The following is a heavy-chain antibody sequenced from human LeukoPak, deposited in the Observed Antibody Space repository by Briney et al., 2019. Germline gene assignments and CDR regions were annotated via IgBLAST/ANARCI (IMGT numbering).Heavy chain of an antibody. CDR1: GYSISNNFY. V-gene: IGHV4-38-2*02. D-gene: IGHD6-19*01. CDR3: ARQNAVAASNWFDP. Sequence: SETLSLTCTVSGYSISNNFYWAWIRQSPGKGLEWIVSINHSWSTYYNPSLKSRVTISVDTSKNQFSLKLTSVTAADTAVYYCARQNAVAASNWFDPWGQGALVTVSS. CDR2: INHSWST. J-gene: IGHJ5*02.